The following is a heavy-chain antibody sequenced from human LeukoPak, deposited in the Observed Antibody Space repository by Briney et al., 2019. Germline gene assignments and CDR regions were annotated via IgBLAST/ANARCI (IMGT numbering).Heavy chain of an antibody. J-gene: IGHJ5*02. CDR2: INHSGST. Sequence: PSETLSLTCAVYGGSFSGYYWSWIRQPPGKGLEWIGEINHSGSTNYNPSLKSRVTTSVDTSKNQFSLKLSSVTAADTAVYYCARGSLRGGYVWGSYRPVWFDPWGQGTLVTVSS. CDR3: ARGSLRGGYVWGSYRPVWFDP. D-gene: IGHD3-16*02. V-gene: IGHV4-34*01. CDR1: GGSFSGYY.